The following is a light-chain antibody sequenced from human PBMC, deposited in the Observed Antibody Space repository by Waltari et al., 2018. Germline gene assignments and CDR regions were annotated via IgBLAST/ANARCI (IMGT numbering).Light chain of an antibody. V-gene: IGLV3-25*03. J-gene: IGLJ1*01. Sequence: SYQLTQPPSVSVAAGQTARIPSAGTTLSKQDGYWYQQKPGQAPVLVMYKDSERPSGIPERFSGSSSGTTVTLTISGVQAEDEADYYCQSADTSETYFFGTGTKVTVL. CDR2: KDS. CDR1: TLSKQD. CDR3: QSADTSETYF.